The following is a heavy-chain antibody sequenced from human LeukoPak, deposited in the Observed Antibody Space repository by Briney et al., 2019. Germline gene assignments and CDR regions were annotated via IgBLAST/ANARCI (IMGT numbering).Heavy chain of an antibody. V-gene: IGHV4-39*07. Sequence: SETLSLTCTVSGGSISSSSYYWGWIRQPPGKGLEWIGSIYYSGSTYYNPSLKSRVTISVDTSKNQFSLKLSSVTAADTAVYYCARSPPKELRLGELPKEDIWGQGTMVTVSS. CDR3: ARSPPKELRLGELPKEDI. CDR2: IYYSGST. CDR1: GGSISSSSYY. J-gene: IGHJ3*02. D-gene: IGHD3-16*01.